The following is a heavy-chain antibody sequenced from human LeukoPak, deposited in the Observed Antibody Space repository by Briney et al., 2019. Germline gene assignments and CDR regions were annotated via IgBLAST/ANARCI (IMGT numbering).Heavy chain of an antibody. CDR1: GYTFTSYG. V-gene: IGHV1-18*01. D-gene: IGHD2-15*01. CDR2: ISAYNGNT. CDR3: VVVVLGWYFDL. J-gene: IGHJ2*01. Sequence: ASVKVACKASGYTFTSYGISWVRQAPGQGLEWMGWISAYNGNTNYAQKLQGRVTMTTDTSTSTAYMELRSLRSDDTAVYYCVVVVLGWYFDLWGRGTLVTVSS.